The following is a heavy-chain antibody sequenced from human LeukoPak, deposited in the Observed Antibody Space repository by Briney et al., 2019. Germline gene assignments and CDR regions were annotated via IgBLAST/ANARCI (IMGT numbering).Heavy chain of an antibody. Sequence: SETLSLTCTVSGGSISSHYWSWIRQPPGKGLEWIGYIYYSGSTNYNPSLKSRVTISVDTSKNQFSLKLSSVTAADTAVYYCARGGADYYDSSGYYLFDYWGQGTLVTVSS. D-gene: IGHD3-22*01. V-gene: IGHV4-59*11. CDR3: ARGGADYYDSSGYYLFDY. CDR1: GGSISSHY. CDR2: IYYSGST. J-gene: IGHJ4*02.